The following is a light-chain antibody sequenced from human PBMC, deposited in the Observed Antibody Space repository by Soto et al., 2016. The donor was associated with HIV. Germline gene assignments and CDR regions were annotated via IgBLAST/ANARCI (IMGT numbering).Light chain of an antibody. Sequence: SYELTQPSSMSVSPGQTARITCSGDILAKKYGRWFQQKPGQAPVLLIYKDNQRPSGIPERFSGSSSGTTITLTISGAQVEDEADYYCYSATDNKYVFGSGTKLTVL. CDR3: YSATDNKYV. J-gene: IGLJ1*01. CDR2: KDN. CDR1: ILAKKY. V-gene: IGLV3-27*01.